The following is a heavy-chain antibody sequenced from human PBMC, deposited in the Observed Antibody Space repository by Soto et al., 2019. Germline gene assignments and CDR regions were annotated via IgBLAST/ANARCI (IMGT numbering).Heavy chain of an antibody. J-gene: IGHJ4*02. CDR2: ITKDGSEK. CDR1: GFNFRSYS. D-gene: IGHD1-26*01. V-gene: IGHV3-7*01. CDR3: TRVDCNSENYYCFDY. Sequence: EVQLVESGGGLVRPGGSLRLSCTVSGFNFRSYSMSWVRQAPGKGLEWVANITKDGSEKYYVDSVKGRFTISRDNAENSVYLQMNSLRAGDTAVYYCTRVDCNSENYYCFDYWGQGTLVTVSS.